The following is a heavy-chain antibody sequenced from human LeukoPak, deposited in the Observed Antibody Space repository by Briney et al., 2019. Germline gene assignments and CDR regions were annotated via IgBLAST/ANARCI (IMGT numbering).Heavy chain of an antibody. D-gene: IGHD3-9*01. CDR3: ARDSYDILTGYYEYWYFDL. V-gene: IGHV3-30*02. Sequence: GGSLRLSCAASGFTFSSYGMHWVRQAPGKGLEWVAFIRYDGSNKYYADSVKGRFTISRDNAKNSLYLQMNSLRAEDTAVYYCARDSYDILTGYYEYWYFDLWGRGTLVTVSS. CDR1: GFTFSSYG. J-gene: IGHJ2*01. CDR2: IRYDGSNK.